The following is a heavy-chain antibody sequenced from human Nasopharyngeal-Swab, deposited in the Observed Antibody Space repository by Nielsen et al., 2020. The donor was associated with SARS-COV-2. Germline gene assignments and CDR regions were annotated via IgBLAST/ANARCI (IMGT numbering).Heavy chain of an antibody. Sequence: WIRKPPGKGLEWVAVISYDGSNKYYADSVKGRFTISRDNSKNTLYLQMNSLRAEDTAVYYCARDHLYCSGGSCYRNYDGMDVWGQGTTVTVSS. J-gene: IGHJ6*02. D-gene: IGHD2-15*01. CDR3: ARDHLYCSGGSCYRNYDGMDV. CDR2: ISYDGSNK. V-gene: IGHV3-30-3*01.